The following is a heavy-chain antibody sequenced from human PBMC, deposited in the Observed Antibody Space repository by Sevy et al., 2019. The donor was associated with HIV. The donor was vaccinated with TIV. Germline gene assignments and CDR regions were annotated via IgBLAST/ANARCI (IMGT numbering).Heavy chain of an antibody. CDR1: GFTFSSYS. CDR3: AKGKGAYSSGWYFDY. V-gene: IGHV3-21*04. J-gene: IGHJ4*02. Sequence: GESLKISCAASGFTFSSYSMNWVRQAPGKGLEWVSSISSSSSYIYYADSVKGRFTISRDSSKKTLYLQMNSLRAEDTAVYYCAKGKGAYSSGWYFDYWGQGTLVTVSS. CDR2: ISSSSSYI. D-gene: IGHD6-19*01.